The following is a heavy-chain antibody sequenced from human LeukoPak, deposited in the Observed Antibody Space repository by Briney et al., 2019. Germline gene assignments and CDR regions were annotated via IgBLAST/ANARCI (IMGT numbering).Heavy chain of an antibody. D-gene: IGHD2-15*01. J-gene: IGHJ4*02. CDR2: IYYSGST. V-gene: IGHV4-59*01. CDR3: ASGVDGFWFDY. Sequence: PSETLSLTCTVSGGSISSYYWSWIRQPPGKGLEGIGYIYYSGSTNYNPSLKRRVTISVDTSKNQFSLKLSSVTAADTAVYYCASGVDGFWFDYWGQGTLVTVSS. CDR1: GGSISSYY.